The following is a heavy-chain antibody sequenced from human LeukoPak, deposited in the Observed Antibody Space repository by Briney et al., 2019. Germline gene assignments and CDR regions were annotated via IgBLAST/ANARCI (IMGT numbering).Heavy chain of an antibody. J-gene: IGHJ4*02. CDR2: INSDGSDT. V-gene: IGHV3-74*01. CDR3: ARIRGGYYSDY. Sequence: GGSLRLSCAASGFIFSNYWMYWVRQAPGKGLVWVSRINSDGSDTTYADSVKGRFTISRDNAKNTLYLQMNSLRGEDTAVYYCARIRGGYYSDYWGQGTLVTVSS. CDR1: GFIFSNYW. D-gene: IGHD3-16*01.